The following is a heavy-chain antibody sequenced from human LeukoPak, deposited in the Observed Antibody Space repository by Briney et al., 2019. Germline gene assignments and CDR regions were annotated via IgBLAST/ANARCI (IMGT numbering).Heavy chain of an antibody. CDR1: GGSISSGGYY. V-gene: IGHV4-31*03. CDR3: ARDIPPYYYDSSGYSD. D-gene: IGHD3-22*01. Sequence: PSETLSLTCTVSGGSISSGGYYWSWIRQHPGKGLEWIGYIYYSGSTYYNPSLKSRVTISVDTSKNQFSLKLSSVTAADTAVYYCARDIPPYYYDSSGYSDWGQGTLVTVSS. J-gene: IGHJ4*02. CDR2: IYYSGST.